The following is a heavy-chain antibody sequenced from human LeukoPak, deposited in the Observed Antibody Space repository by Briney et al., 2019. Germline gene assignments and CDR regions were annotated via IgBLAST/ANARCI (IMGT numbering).Heavy chain of an antibody. CDR2: INHSGST. J-gene: IGHJ4*02. D-gene: IGHD4-17*01. CDR1: GGSFSGYY. Sequence: PSETLSLTCAVYGGSFSGYYWSWIRQTPGKGLEWIGEINHSGSTNYNPSLKSRITILVDTSKNQFFLNLSSVTAADTALYYCVRGFDYAFYDWGQGTQVTVSS. V-gene: IGHV4-34*01. CDR3: VRGFDYAFYD.